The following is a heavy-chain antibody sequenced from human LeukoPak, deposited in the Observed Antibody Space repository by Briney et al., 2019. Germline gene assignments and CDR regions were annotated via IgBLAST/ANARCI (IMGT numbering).Heavy chain of an antibody. CDR1: GVSINSYY. Sequence: SETLSLTCTVSGVSINSYYWSWIRQPPGKGLEWVGYIYYSGSPTYNPSLKSRVAISIHTSKKHFSLKLSSVTAADTAVYYCARSIVVAGFVSDYYYYGMDVWGQGTTVTVSS. V-gene: IGHV4-59*08. CDR2: IYYSGSP. CDR3: ARSIVVAGFVSDYYYYGMDV. J-gene: IGHJ6*02. D-gene: IGHD6-19*01.